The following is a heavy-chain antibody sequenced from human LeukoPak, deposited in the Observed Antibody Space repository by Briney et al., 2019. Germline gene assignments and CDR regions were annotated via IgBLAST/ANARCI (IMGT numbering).Heavy chain of an antibody. CDR3: ARAAKAHYYYYMDV. CDR2: IIPIFGTA. D-gene: IGHD2-15*01. Sequence: ASVKVSCKASGGTFSSYAISWVRQAPGQGLEWMGGIIPIFGTANYAQKFQGRVTITTDESTSTAYMELSSLRSEDTAVYYCARAAKAHYYYYMDVWGKGSTVTVSS. V-gene: IGHV1-69*05. CDR1: GGTFSSYA. J-gene: IGHJ6*03.